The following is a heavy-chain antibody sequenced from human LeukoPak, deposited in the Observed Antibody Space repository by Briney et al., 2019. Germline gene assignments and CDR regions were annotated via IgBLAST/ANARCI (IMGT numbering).Heavy chain of an antibody. CDR1: GGSISSYY. D-gene: IGHD6-13*01. CDR2: IYYSGST. V-gene: IGHV4-59*08. Sequence: PSETLSLTCTVSGGSISSYYCSWIRQPPGKGLEWIGYIYYSGSTNYNPSLKSRVTISVDTSKNQFSLKLSSVTAADTAVYYCARHGYSSSWYAEYFQHWGQGTRVTVSS. CDR3: ARHGYSSSWYAEYFQH. J-gene: IGHJ1*01.